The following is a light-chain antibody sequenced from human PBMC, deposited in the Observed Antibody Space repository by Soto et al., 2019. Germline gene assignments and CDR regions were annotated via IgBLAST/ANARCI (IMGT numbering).Light chain of an antibody. CDR1: PRVSSY. Sequence: EIVLTQSPATLSLSPGERATLSCRASPRVSSYLAWYQQKPGQAPRLLIYDASNRATGIPARFSGSGSGTDFTLTSSSLEREDIAVYYCPQRSNWPPVYTFGQGTKLEIK. V-gene: IGKV3-11*01. J-gene: IGKJ2*01. CDR3: PQRSNWPPVYT. CDR2: DAS.